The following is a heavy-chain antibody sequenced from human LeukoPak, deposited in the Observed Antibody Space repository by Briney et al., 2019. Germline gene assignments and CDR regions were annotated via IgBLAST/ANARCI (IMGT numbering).Heavy chain of an antibody. D-gene: IGHD3-16*01. V-gene: IGHV4-39*07. CDR2: IYHSGST. CDR1: GGSISSSSYY. CDR3: ARGGGREGMDV. Sequence: SETLSLTCTVSGGSISSSSYYWGWIRQPPGKGLEWIGYIYHSGSTYYNPSLKSRVTISVDRSKNQFSLKLSSVTAADTAVYYCARGGGREGMDVWGQGTTVTVSS. J-gene: IGHJ6*02.